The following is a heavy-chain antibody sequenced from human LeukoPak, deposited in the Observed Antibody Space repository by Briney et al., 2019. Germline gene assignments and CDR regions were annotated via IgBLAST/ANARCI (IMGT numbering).Heavy chain of an antibody. V-gene: IGHV3-30*01. Sequence: GGSLRLSCAASGFTFSSYAMHWVRQAPGKGLEWVAVKSYDGSNKYYADSVKGRFTISRDNSKNTLYLQMNSLRAEDTAVYYCASTQQQLHVWGQGTLVTVSS. CDR3: ASTQQQLHV. CDR1: GFTFSSYA. D-gene: IGHD6-13*01. CDR2: KSYDGSNK. J-gene: IGHJ4*02.